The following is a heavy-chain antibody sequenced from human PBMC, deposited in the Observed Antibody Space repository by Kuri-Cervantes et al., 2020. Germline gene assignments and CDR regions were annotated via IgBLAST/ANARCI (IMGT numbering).Heavy chain of an antibody. CDR1: AGTFISYA. CDR2: IIPIFGTA. CDR3: ARDRYFGAPYSRRQAMANWFDP. Sequence: KNSCKACAGTFISYAISWVRQAPGQGLVWMGGIIPIFGTANYAQKFQGRVTMTRDTSISTAYMELSRLRSDDTAVYYCARDRYFGAPYSRRQAMANWFDPWGQGTLVPVSS. D-gene: IGHD3-9*01. J-gene: IGHJ5*02. V-gene: IGHV1-69*05.